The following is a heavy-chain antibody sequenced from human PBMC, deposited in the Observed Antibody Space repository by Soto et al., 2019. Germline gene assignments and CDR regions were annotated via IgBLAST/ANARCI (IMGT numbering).Heavy chain of an antibody. J-gene: IGHJ4*02. CDR3: AKGFICRGGRCYSRYFDY. CDR2: INAGNGNT. Sequence: ASVKVSCKASGYTFTSYAMHWVRQAPGQRLEWMGWINAGNGNTKYSQKFQGRVTITRDTSASTAYMELSSLRSEDTAVYYCAKGFICRGGRCYSRYFDYWGQGTLVTVSS. V-gene: IGHV1-3*01. D-gene: IGHD2-15*01. CDR1: GYTFTSYA.